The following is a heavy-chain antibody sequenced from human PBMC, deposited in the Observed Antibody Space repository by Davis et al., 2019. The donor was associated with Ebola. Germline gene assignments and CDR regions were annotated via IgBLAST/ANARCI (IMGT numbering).Heavy chain of an antibody. J-gene: IGHJ4*02. CDR2: IYHSGNT. CDR1: GGSISSGTYY. CDR3: ARRGGYSSGGFDY. D-gene: IGHD6-19*01. V-gene: IGHV4-39*07. Sequence: SETLSLTCTVSGGSISSGTYYWSWIRQPAGKGLEWIVSIYHSGNTYYNPSLKSRVTISVDTSKNQFSLKLTSVTAADTAVYYCARRGGYSSGGFDYWGQGTLVTVSS.